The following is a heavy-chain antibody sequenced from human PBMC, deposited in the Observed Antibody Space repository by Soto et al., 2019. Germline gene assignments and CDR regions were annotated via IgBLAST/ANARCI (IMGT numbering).Heavy chain of an antibody. Sequence: PGGSLRLSCAASGFTFSSYSMNWVRQAPGKGLEWVSSISSSSSYIYYADSVKGRFTISRDNAKNSLYLQMNSLRAEDTAVYYCARASRYCSGGSCYFFDYWGQGTLVTVSS. V-gene: IGHV3-21*01. D-gene: IGHD2-15*01. CDR3: ARASRYCSGGSCYFFDY. J-gene: IGHJ4*02. CDR2: ISSSSSYI. CDR1: GFTFSSYS.